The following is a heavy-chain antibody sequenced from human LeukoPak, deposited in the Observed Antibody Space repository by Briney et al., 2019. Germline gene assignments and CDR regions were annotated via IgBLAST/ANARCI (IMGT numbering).Heavy chain of an antibody. J-gene: IGHJ5*02. CDR3: ARATIVVVVAATGPNWFDP. D-gene: IGHD2-15*01. Sequence: ASVKVSCKASGYTFTSYGISWVRQAPGQGFEWMGWISAYNGNTNYAQKLQGRVTMTTDTSTSTAYMELRSLRSDDTAVYYCARATIVVVVAATGPNWFDPWGQGTLVTVSS. CDR1: GYTFTSYG. V-gene: IGHV1-18*01. CDR2: ISAYNGNT.